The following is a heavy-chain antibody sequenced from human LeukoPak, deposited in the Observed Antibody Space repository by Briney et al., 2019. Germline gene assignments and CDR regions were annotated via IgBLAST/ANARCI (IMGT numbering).Heavy chain of an antibody. J-gene: IGHJ6*03. CDR1: GFTFSSYW. V-gene: IGHV3-11*01. Sequence: GGSLRLSCAASGFTFSSYWMSWIRQAPGKGLEWVSYISSSGSTIYYADSVKGRFTISRDNAKNSLYLQMNSLRAEDTATYYCAKTARYSSSWPTRRDYYYMDVWGKGTTVTVSS. CDR2: ISSSGSTI. CDR3: AKTARYSSSWPTRRDYYYMDV. D-gene: IGHD6-13*01.